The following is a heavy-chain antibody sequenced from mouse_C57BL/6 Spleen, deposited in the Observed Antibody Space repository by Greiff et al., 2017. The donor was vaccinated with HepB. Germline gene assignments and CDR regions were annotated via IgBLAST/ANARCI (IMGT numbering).Heavy chain of an antibody. D-gene: IGHD1-1*01. V-gene: IGHV1-81*01. CDR1: GYTFTSYG. J-gene: IGHJ2*01. CDR3: ASDSSLLDY. Sequence: VQRVESGAELARPGASVKLSCKASGYTFTSYGISWVKQRTGKGLEWIGEIYPRSGNTYYNEKFKGKATLTADKSSSTAYMELRSLTSEDSAVYFCASDSSLLDYWGQGTTLTVSS. CDR2: IYPRSGNT.